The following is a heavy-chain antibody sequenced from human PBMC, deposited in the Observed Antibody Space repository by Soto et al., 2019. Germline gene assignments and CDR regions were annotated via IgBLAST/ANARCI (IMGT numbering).Heavy chain of an antibody. CDR2: ISYDGSNK. D-gene: IGHD4-17*01. J-gene: IGHJ6*02. CDR1: GFTFSSYG. V-gene: IGHV3-30*18. CDR3: AKNFGDYESYYYYGMDV. Sequence: GGSLRLSCAASGFTFSSYGMHWVRQAPGKGLEWVAVISYDGSNKYYADSVKGRFTTSRDNSKNTLYLQMNSLRAEDTAVYYCAKNFGDYESYYYYGMDVWGQGTTVTVSS.